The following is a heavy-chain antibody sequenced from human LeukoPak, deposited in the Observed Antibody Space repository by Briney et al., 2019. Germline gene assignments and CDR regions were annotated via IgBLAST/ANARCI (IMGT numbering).Heavy chain of an antibody. J-gene: IGHJ4*02. D-gene: IGHD3-22*01. CDR2: IYSGGST. V-gene: IGHV3-53*01. Sequence: GGSLRLSCAAAGFTVSSNYMSWVRQAPGKGLEWVSVIYSGGSTYYADSVKGRFTISRDNSKNTLYLQMNSLRAEDTAVYYCARALQIDYYDSSGYNYWGQGTLVTVSS. CDR3: ARALQIDYYDSSGYNY. CDR1: GFTVSSNY.